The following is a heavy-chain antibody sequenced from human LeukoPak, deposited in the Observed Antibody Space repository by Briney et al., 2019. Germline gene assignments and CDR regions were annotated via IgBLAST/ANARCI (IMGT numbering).Heavy chain of an antibody. D-gene: IGHD3-22*01. CDR3: ARGTYGTSGNYRTHFDN. CDR2: ISSSSSYI. CDR1: GFTFSSYS. J-gene: IGHJ4*02. V-gene: IGHV3-21*01. Sequence: PGGSLRLSCAASGFTFSSYSMNWVRQAPGKGLEWVSSISSSSSYIYYADSVKGRFTVFRDTSKNTVYLQMNNLRAEDTAVYYCARGTYGTSGNYRTHFDNWGQGTLVTVSS.